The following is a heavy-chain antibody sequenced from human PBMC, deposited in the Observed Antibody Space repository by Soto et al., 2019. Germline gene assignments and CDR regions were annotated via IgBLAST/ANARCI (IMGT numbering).Heavy chain of an antibody. J-gene: IGHJ1*01. Sequence: QVQLQESGPGLVKPSGTLSLTCAVSGGSISSSNWWSWVRQPPGQGLEWIGEIYHSGSTNYNPSLKSRVTISVHKSKNQFSLKLSSVTAADTAVYYCASVNIAVAAPIFGHWGQGTLVTVSS. CDR1: GGSISSSNW. CDR3: ASVNIAVAAPIFGH. V-gene: IGHV4-4*02. D-gene: IGHD6-19*01. CDR2: IYHSGST.